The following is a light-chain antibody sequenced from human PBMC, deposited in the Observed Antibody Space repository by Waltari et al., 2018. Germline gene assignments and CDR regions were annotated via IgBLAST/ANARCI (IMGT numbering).Light chain of an antibody. CDR1: QDITTS. Sequence: DIQMTQSPSTLSASVADRVTITCRASQDITTSLAWYQQKPGKAPKVLIYRTSNLKSGVSSRFSGSGSGTEFTLTINSLQPDDFATYYCQQFHSYPVTLGGGTKVEIK. CDR2: RTS. CDR3: QQFHSYPVT. J-gene: IGKJ4*01. V-gene: IGKV1-5*03.